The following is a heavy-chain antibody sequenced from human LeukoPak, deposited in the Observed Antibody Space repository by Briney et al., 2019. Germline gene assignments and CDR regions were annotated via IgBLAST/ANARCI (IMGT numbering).Heavy chain of an antibody. J-gene: IGHJ4*02. CDR3: ATVTVTTWYYFDY. Sequence: GASVKVSCKASGYTFTSYDINWVRQATGQGLEWMGWMNPNSGNTGYAQKFQGRVTMTRNTSISTAYMELSSLRSEDTAVYYCATVTVTTWYYFDYWGQGTLVTVSS. D-gene: IGHD4-17*01. V-gene: IGHV1-8*01. CDR1: GYTFTSYD. CDR2: MNPNSGNT.